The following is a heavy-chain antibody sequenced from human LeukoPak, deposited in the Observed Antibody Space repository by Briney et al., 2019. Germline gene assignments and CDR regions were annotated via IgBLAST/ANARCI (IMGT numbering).Heavy chain of an antibody. CDR3: ARGPPNTATDY. J-gene: IGHJ4*02. CDR2: INHSGST. D-gene: IGHD5-18*01. CDR1: GGSFSGYY. V-gene: IGHV4-34*01. Sequence: PSETLSLTCAVYGGSFSGYYWSWIRQPPGKGLEWIGEINHSGSTNYNPSLKSRVTISVYTSKNQFSPKLSSVTAADTAVYYCARGPPNTATDYWGQGTLVTVSS.